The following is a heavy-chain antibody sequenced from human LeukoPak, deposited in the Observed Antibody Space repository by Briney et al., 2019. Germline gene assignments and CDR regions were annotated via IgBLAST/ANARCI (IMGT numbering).Heavy chain of an antibody. CDR2: ISSSNSYI. V-gene: IGHV3-21*01. J-gene: IGHJ4*02. Sequence: PGGSLRLSCAASGFTFSSYTMNWVRQAPGKGLEWVSSISSSNSYIYYADSVKGRFTISRDNAKNSLYLQMNSLRAEDTAVYYCAREVLAGYFDYWGQGTLVTVSS. CDR3: AREVLAGYFDY. CDR1: GFTFSSYT.